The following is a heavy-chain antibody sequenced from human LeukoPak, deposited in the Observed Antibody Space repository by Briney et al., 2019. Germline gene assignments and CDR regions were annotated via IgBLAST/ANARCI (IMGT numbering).Heavy chain of an antibody. CDR2: ISSSNSYI. V-gene: IGHV3-21*01. J-gene: IGHJ4*02. Sequence: PGGSLRLSCAASGFTFSSYTMNWVRQAPGKGLEWVSSISSSNSYIYYADSVKGRFTISRDNAKNSLYLQMNSLRAEDTAVYYCAREVLAGYFDYWGQGTLVTVSS. CDR3: AREVLAGYFDY. CDR1: GFTFSSYT.